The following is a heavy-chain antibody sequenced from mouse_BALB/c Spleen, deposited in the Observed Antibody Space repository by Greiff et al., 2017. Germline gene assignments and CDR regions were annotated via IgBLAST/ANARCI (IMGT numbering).Heavy chain of an antibody. D-gene: IGHD2-3*01. CDR1: GFTFSSYG. Sequence: EVMLVESGGDLVKPGGSLKLSCAASGFTFSSYGMSWVRQTPDKRLGWVATISSGGSYTYYPNSVKGRFTISSDNARNTLYLHMSSLKSEDTAMYHCARRDGNYAMDYWGQGTSVTVSS. CDR2: ISSGGSYT. CDR3: ARRDGNYAMDY. J-gene: IGHJ4*01. V-gene: IGHV5-6*02.